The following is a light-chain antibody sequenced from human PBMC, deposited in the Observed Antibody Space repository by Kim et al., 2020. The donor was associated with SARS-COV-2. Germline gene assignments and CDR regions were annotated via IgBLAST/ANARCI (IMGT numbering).Light chain of an antibody. CDR2: DAS. Sequence: DIQMTQSHSTLSASVGDRVTITCRASQSISSRLAWYQQKPGKAPKLLIYDASSLQSGVPSRFAGSGSGTEFTLTISSLQPDDFATYYCQQYKSYRTFGQGTKVDIK. J-gene: IGKJ1*01. CDR3: QQYKSYRT. V-gene: IGKV1-5*01. CDR1: QSISSR.